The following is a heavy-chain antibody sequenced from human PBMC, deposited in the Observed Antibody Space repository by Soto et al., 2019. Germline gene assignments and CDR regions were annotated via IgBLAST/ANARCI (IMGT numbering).Heavy chain of an antibody. CDR2: IIPILGIA. CDR3: ARLRFCGGDSCYPLDI. V-gene: IGHV1-69*02. CDR1: GGTFSSYT. D-gene: IGHD2-21*01. J-gene: IGHJ3*02. Sequence: SVKVSCKASGGTFSSYTISWVRQAPGQGLEWMGRIIPILGIANYAQKFQGRLTITADKSANTVYMDLSSLKFEDTAVYYCARLRFCGGDSCYPLDIWGQGSMVTVSS.